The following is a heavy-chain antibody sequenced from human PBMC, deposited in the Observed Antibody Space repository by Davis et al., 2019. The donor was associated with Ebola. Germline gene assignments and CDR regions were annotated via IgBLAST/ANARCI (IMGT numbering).Heavy chain of an antibody. V-gene: IGHV1-18*01. CDR3: ASGSIVGALDAFDI. CDR1: GYTFTSYG. D-gene: IGHD1-26*01. J-gene: IGHJ3*02. Sequence: GGSLRLSCKGSGYTFTSYGISWVRQAPGQGLEWMGWISAYNGNTNYAQKLQGRVTMTTDTSTSTAYMELRSLRSDDTAVYYCASGSIVGALDAFDIWGQGTMVTVSS. CDR2: ISAYNGNT.